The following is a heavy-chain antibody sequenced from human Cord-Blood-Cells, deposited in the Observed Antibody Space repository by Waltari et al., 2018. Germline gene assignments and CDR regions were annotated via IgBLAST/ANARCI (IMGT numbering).Heavy chain of an antibody. J-gene: IGHJ5*02. CDR3: AREGYCSSTSCYRGWFDP. Sequence: QVQLVQSGAEVKKPGSSVKVSCKASGGTFSSYTISWVRQAPGQGLEWMGGIIPIFGTANYEQKFQGRVTITADESTSTAYMELSSLRSEDTAVYYCAREGYCSSTSCYRGWFDPWGQGTLVTVSS. V-gene: IGHV1-69*01. CDR2: IIPIFGTA. D-gene: IGHD2-2*02. CDR1: GGTFSSYT.